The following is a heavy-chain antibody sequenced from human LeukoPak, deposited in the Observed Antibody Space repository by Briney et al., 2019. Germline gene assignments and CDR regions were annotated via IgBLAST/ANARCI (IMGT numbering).Heavy chain of an antibody. Sequence: ASVKVSCKASGGTFSSYAISWVRQAPGQGLEWMGGIIPIFGTANYAQKFQGRVTITADKSTSTAYMELSSLRSEDTAVYYCARALKALGSPLYYYYMDVWGKGTTVTVSS. D-gene: IGHD3-16*01. CDR3: ARALKALGSPLYYYYMDV. CDR2: IIPIFGTA. CDR1: GGTFSSYA. J-gene: IGHJ6*03. V-gene: IGHV1-69*06.